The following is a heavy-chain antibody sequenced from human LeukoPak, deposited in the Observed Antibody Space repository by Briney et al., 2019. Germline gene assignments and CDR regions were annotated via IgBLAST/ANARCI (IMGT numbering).Heavy chain of an antibody. CDR1: GFTFQNHG. Sequence: PGRSLRLSCAASGFTFQNHGMHWVRQAPGKGQEWLAFIWFDGSDHYYASSVKGRFTISRDNSQNTLYLEMNNLRAEDTAVYYCAKDFNNYGSGSSPLYYYFFMDVWGKGTTVTVS. J-gene: IGHJ6*03. CDR2: IWFDGSDH. CDR3: AKDFNNYGSGSSPLYYYFFMDV. D-gene: IGHD3-10*01. V-gene: IGHV3-33*06.